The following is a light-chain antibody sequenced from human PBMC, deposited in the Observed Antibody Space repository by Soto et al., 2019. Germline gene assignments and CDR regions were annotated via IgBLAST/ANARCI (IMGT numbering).Light chain of an antibody. V-gene: IGKV3-20*01. Sequence: EVVLTQSPGTLSLSPGARATLSCRASQFVSSTYLAWYQQRPGQAPRLLIYGASSRATGIPDRFSGGGSETEFTLTISSLQSEDFAVYFCQQYNIWPLWTFGQGTKVDIK. CDR1: QFVSSTY. CDR3: QQYNIWPLWT. CDR2: GAS. J-gene: IGKJ1*01.